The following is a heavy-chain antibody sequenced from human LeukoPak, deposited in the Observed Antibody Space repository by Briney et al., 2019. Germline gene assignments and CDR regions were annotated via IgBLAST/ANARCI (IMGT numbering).Heavy chain of an antibody. CDR1: GYSFTSYW. CDR2: IYPGDSDT. V-gene: IGHV5-51*01. J-gene: IGHJ3*02. D-gene: IGHD3-10*01. CDR3: ATNTMFRGIHAFDI. Sequence: GESLKIPFKGSGYSFTSYWIGWVRQMPGKGLEWMGIIYPGDSDTRYSPSFQGQVTISADKSISTAYLQWSSLKASDSAMYYCATNTMFRGIHAFDIWGQGTMVTVSS.